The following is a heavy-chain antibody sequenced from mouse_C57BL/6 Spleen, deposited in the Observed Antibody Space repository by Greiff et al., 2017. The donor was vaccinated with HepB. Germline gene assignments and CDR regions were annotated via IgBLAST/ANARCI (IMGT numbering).Heavy chain of an antibody. CDR2: ISDGGSYT. D-gene: IGHD1-1*01. CDR3: AIYGSSPSWFAY. J-gene: IGHJ3*01. V-gene: IGHV5-4*03. CDR1: GFTFSSYA. Sequence: DVKLVESGGGLVKPGGSLKLSCAASGFTFSSYAMSWVRQTPEKRLEWVATISDGGSYTYYPDNVKGRFTISRDNAKNNLYLQMSHLKSEDTAMYYCAIYGSSPSWFAYWGQGTLVTVSA.